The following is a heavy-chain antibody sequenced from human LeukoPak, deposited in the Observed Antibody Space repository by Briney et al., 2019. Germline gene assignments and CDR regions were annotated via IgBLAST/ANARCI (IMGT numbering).Heavy chain of an antibody. D-gene: IGHD2-2*01. V-gene: IGHV3-7*03. CDR3: ARHHIFCTSATCYFDY. CDR1: GFTFSTYW. Sequence: GGSLRLSCATSGFTFSTYWMTWVRQAPGKGLEWVANIKEDGSEKFYVDSVKGRFTISRDGAKNSLYLQMDSLSAEDTAVYYCARHHIFCTSATCYFDYWGQGTLVTVSS. J-gene: IGHJ4*02. CDR2: IKEDGSEK.